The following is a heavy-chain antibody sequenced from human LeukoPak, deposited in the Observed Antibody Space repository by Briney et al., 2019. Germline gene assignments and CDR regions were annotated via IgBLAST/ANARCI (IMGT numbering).Heavy chain of an antibody. Sequence: SETLSLTCAVYGGSFSGYYWSWIRQPPGEGLEWIGEINHSGSTNYNPSLKSRVTISVDTSKNQFSLKLSSVTAADTAVYYCASGSSSSWHPDAFDIWGQGTMVTVSS. D-gene: IGHD6-13*01. V-gene: IGHV4-34*01. CDR2: INHSGST. CDR3: ASGSSSSWHPDAFDI. CDR1: GGSFSGYY. J-gene: IGHJ3*02.